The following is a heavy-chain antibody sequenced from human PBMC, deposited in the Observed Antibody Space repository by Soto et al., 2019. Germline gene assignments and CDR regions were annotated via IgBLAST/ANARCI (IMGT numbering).Heavy chain of an antibody. V-gene: IGHV4-30-4*01. CDR2: IYYSGTT. CDR3: VRERGDNWFDP. CDR1: CGYISSGDYS. Sequence: SETLSLTCTVSCGYISSGDYSWSWIHQPPGKGLEWIGYIYYSGTTFYNPSLKNRVTISLDTSKIQFSLKMSSVTAADTAVYYCVRERGDNWFDPWGHGTLVTV. D-gene: IGHD3-10*01. J-gene: IGHJ5*02.